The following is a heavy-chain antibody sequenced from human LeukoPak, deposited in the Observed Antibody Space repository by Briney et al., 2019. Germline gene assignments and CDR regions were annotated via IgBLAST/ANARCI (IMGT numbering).Heavy chain of an antibody. CDR2: INHSGST. D-gene: IGHD3-10*01. V-gene: IGHV4-34*01. Sequence: SETLSLTCAVYGGSFSGYYWSWIRQPPGKGLEWIGEINHSGSTNYNPSLKSRVTISVDTSKNQFSLKLSSVTAADTAVYYCARGPFKYYYGSGSYRYFQHWGQGTLVTVSP. CDR1: GGSFSGYY. J-gene: IGHJ1*01. CDR3: ARGPFKYYYGSGSYRYFQH.